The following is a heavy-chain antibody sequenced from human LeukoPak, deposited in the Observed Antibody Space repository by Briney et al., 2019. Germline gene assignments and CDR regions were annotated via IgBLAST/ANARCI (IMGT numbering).Heavy chain of an antibody. CDR1: GGSFSGYY. CDR2: INHSGST. D-gene: IGHD6-13*01. Sequence: SETLSLTCAVYGGSFSGYYWSWIRQPPGKGLEWIGEINHSGSTNYNPSLKGRVTISVDTSKNQFSLKLSSVTAADTAVYYCAREQLATLDYWGQGTLVTVSS. CDR3: AREQLATLDY. J-gene: IGHJ4*02. V-gene: IGHV4-34*01.